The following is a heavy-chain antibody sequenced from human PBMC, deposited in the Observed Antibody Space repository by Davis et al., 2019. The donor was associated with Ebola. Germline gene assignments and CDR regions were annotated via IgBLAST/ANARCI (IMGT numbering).Heavy chain of an antibody. CDR2: VWSDGSNK. J-gene: IGHJ4*02. CDR1: GLISSNYG. CDR3: TRDSSSRQFDY. D-gene: IGHD6-6*01. V-gene: IGHV3-33*01. Sequence: GESLKISCAASGLISSNYGMHWVRQAPGKGLEWLAVVWSDGSNKYYADSVKGRFTISRDNSKNTLYLQMNSLRAEDTAVYYCTRDSSSRQFDYWGQGTLITVSS.